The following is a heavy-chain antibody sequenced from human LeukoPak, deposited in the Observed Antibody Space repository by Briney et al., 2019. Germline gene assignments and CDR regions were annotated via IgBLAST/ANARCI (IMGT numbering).Heavy chain of an antibody. Sequence: PSETLSLTCAVYGGSFSGYYWSWIRQPPGKGLEWIGEINHSGSTNYNPSLKSRVTTSVDTSKNQFSLKLSSVTAADTAVYYCARQAIHKDPTGTGGNDAFDIWGQGTMVTVSS. D-gene: IGHD1-7*01. V-gene: IGHV4-34*01. CDR2: INHSGST. J-gene: IGHJ3*02. CDR3: ARQAIHKDPTGTGGNDAFDI. CDR1: GGSFSGYY.